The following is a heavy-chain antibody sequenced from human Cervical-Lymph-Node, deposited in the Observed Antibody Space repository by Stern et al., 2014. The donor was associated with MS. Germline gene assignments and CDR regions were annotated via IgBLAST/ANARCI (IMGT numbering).Heavy chain of an antibody. V-gene: IGHV3-21*01. D-gene: IGHD3-22*01. J-gene: IGHJ3*02. CDR1: GFTFSSYS. CDR3: ASWYHYDSHDAFDI. Sequence: EVQLEESGGGLVKPGGSLRLSCAASGFTFSSYSMNWVRQAPGKGRGWVSSISSSSSYIYYADSVKGRFTISRDNAKNSLYLQMNSLRAEDTAVYYCASWYHYDSHDAFDIWGQGTMVTVSS. CDR2: ISSSSSYI.